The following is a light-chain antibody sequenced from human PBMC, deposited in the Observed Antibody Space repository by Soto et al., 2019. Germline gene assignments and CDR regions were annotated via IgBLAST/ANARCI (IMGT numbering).Light chain of an antibody. CDR3: QHNYRTPSLT. CDR2: AAS. Sequence: DIQMTQSPSSLSASVGDRVTITCRASQSITSYLNWYQQKPGKAPKLLIYAASSLQSGVPSRFSGSGSGTDFTLTISSLQPEDFATYYCQHNYRTPSLTFGGETKVEIK. CDR1: QSITSY. V-gene: IGKV1-39*01. J-gene: IGKJ4*01.